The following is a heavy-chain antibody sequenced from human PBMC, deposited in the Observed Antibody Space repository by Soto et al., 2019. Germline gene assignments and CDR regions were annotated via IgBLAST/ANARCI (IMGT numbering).Heavy chain of an antibody. CDR2: IYYSGST. CDR3: ARTLGRFLEWFIYGMDV. Sequence: QVQLQESGPGLVKPSQTLSLTCTVSGGSISSGDYYWSWIRQPPGKGLEWIGYIYYSGSTYYNPSLQSRVTISVDTSKNQFSLKLSSVTAADTAVYYCARTLGRFLEWFIYGMDVWGQGTTVTVSS. CDR1: GGSISSGDYY. V-gene: IGHV4-30-4*01. J-gene: IGHJ6*02. D-gene: IGHD3-3*01.